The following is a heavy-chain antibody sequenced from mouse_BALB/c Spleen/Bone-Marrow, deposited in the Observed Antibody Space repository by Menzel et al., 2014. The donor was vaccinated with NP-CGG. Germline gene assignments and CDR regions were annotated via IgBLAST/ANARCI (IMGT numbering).Heavy chain of an antibody. CDR2: IWAGGST. J-gene: IGHJ4*01. CDR3: FSYYRYADYAMDY. CDR1: GFSLTSYG. D-gene: IGHD2-14*01. V-gene: IGHV2-9*02. Sequence: VQLQQSGPGLVAPSQSLSITCTVSGFSLTSYGVHWVRQPPGKGLEWLGVIWAGGSTNYISALMSRLSITKDNSKSQVFLKMNSLQTDDTAMYYCFSYYRYADYAMDYWGQGASATVSS.